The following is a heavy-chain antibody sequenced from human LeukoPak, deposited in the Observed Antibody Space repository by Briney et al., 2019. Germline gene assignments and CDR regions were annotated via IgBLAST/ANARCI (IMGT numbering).Heavy chain of an antibody. CDR1: GFTFSSYD. J-gene: IGHJ4*02. CDR2: ISYDGSNK. V-gene: IGHV3-30*04. CDR3: AKAYSSSWSSCDY. D-gene: IGHD6-13*01. Sequence: GGSLRLSCAASGFTFSSYDMHWVRQAPGKGLEWVAVISYDGSNKYYADSVKGRFTISRDNSKNTLYLQLNSLRAEDTAVYYCAKAYSSSWSSCDYGGQGTLLTVP.